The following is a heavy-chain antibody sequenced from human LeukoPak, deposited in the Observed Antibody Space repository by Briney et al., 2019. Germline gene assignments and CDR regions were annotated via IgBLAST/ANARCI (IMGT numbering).Heavy chain of an antibody. D-gene: IGHD5-12*01. J-gene: IGHJ5*02. CDR1: GFTFDDYA. CDR2: ISWNSGSI. Sequence: PGGSLRLSCAASGFTFDDYAMHWVRHAPGKGLEWVSGISWNSGSIGYADSVKGRFTISRDNAKNSLYLQMNSLRAEDTALYYSAKDTSGGYDVRGYNWFDPWGQGTLVTVSS. V-gene: IGHV3-9*01. CDR3: AKDTSGGYDVRGYNWFDP.